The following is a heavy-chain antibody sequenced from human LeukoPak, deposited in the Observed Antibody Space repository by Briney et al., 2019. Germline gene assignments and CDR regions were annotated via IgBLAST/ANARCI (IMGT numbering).Heavy chain of an antibody. V-gene: IGHV4-4*07. CDR2: IHTSGST. CDR1: GGSITSYY. Sequence: SETLSLTCTVSGGSITSYYWTYIRQPAGKGLEWIGRIHTSGSTNYNPSLKSRVTMSVDTSKNQFSLNLSSVTAADTAVYYCARDTPPQSIAAAVGWFDPWGQGTLVTVSS. D-gene: IGHD6-13*01. J-gene: IGHJ5*02. CDR3: ARDTPPQSIAAAVGWFDP.